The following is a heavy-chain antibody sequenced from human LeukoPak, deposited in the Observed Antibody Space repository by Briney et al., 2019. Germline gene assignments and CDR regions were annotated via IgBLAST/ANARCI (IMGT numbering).Heavy chain of an antibody. CDR3: AREIGSVGGNSFDY. J-gene: IGHJ4*02. D-gene: IGHD4-23*01. Sequence: SQTLSLTCAISGDSVSSNSAAWNWIRQSPSRGLEWLGRTYYRSKLYNDYAVSVKSRITINPDTSKNQFSLQLNPVTPEDTAVYYCAREIGSVGGNSFDYWGQGTLVTVSS. CDR2: TYYRSKLYN. CDR1: GDSVSSNSAA. V-gene: IGHV6-1*01.